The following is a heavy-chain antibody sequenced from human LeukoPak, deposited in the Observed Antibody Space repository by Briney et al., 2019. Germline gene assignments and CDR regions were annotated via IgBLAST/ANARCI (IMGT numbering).Heavy chain of an antibody. V-gene: IGHV1-2*02. D-gene: IGHD3-10*01. Sequence: ASVKVSCKASGYTLTDYYMHWVRQAPGQGLEWMGWVNTHTGATNYAQKFQGAVTMTRDTSISTAYMELSRPRSDDTAMYYCARSGRGHVYGFFDYWGQGTLVTVSS. J-gene: IGHJ4*02. CDR3: ARSGRGHVYGFFDY. CDR2: VNTHTGAT. CDR1: GYTLTDYY.